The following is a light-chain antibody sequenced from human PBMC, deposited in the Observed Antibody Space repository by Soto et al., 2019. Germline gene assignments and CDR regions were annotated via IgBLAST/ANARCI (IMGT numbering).Light chain of an antibody. CDR1: SSDLGGYNY. CDR2: EVN. Sequence: QSVLTQPASVSGSPGQSITISCTGTSSDLGGYNYVSWYQQHPGKAPKLMIYEVNNRPSGVSNRFSGSKSGNTASLTISGLQAEDEVDYYCSSFTNTITRYAFGTGTKVTVL. CDR3: SSFTNTITRYA. J-gene: IGLJ1*01. V-gene: IGLV2-14*01.